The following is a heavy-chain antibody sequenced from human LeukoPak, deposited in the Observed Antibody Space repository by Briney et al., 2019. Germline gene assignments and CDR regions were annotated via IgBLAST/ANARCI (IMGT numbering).Heavy chain of an antibody. J-gene: IGHJ4*02. CDR2: TAGADDVI. Sequence: PGGSLRLSCAVSGLTFSDSRMIWVRQAPEKRLEWVAVTAGADDVIQYADSVKGRFTISTDNSKNTVYLQMNSLRAEDTALYFCARGMIRGALWCVDFWGLGSLVTVSS. CDR3: ARGMIRGALWCVDF. V-gene: IGHV3-23*01. CDR1: GLTFSDSR. D-gene: IGHD2-21*01.